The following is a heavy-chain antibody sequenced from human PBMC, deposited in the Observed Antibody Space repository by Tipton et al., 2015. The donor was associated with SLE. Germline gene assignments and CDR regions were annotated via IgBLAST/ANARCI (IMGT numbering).Heavy chain of an antibody. J-gene: IGHJ5*02. CDR2: ISAGGDST. D-gene: IGHD2-8*01. Sequence: SLRLSCAASGFRFIIYAIPWVRQAPGKGLEWVSGISAGGDSTFYADSVKGRVTMSVDTSKNHFSLKLSSVTAADTAVYYCARHDTNYGRNWFDPWGQGTLVTVSS. CDR3: ARHDTNYGRNWFDP. CDR1: GFRFIIYA. V-gene: IGHV3-23*01.